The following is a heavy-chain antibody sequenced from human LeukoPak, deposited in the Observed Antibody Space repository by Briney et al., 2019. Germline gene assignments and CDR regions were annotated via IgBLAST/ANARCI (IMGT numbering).Heavy chain of an antibody. CDR1: GYTFTGYY. Sequence: ASVKVSCEASGYTFTGYYMHWVRQAPGQGLEWMGWINPNSGGTNYAQKFQGRVTMTRDTSISTAYMELSRLRSDDTAVYYCARDPGYSSGWYGLDYYYMDVWGKGTTVTVSS. J-gene: IGHJ6*03. CDR3: ARDPGYSSGWYGLDYYYMDV. V-gene: IGHV1-2*02. CDR2: INPNSGGT. D-gene: IGHD6-19*01.